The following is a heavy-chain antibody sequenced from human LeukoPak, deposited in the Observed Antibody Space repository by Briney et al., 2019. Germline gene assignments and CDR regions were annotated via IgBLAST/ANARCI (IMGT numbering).Heavy chain of an antibody. CDR2: ITSGFTP. D-gene: IGHD1-26*01. J-gene: IGHJ4*02. CDR1: GFAVSSNY. Sequence: PGGSLRLSRAASGFAVSSNYMSWVRQAPGKGLEWVSGITSGFTPHYADSVKGRFTISRDNSKNTFHLQMNSLRAEDTAVYYCAKDYSDSRVGDVFFEYWGQGTLVTVSS. CDR3: AKDYSDSRVGDVFFEY. V-gene: IGHV3-53*01.